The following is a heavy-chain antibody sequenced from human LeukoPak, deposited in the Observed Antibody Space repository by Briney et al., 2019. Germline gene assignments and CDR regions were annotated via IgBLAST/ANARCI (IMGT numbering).Heavy chain of an antibody. D-gene: IGHD3-3*01. V-gene: IGHV3-7*01. J-gene: IGHJ4*02. CDR2: IKQDGSEK. CDR3: ARGYYGFWSGYYHGFDY. Sequence: GGSLRLSCAASGFTFSSYWMSWVRQAPGKGLEWVANIKQDGSEKYYVDSVKGRFTISRDNAKNSLYLQMNSLRAEDTAVYYCARGYYGFWSGYYHGFDYWGQGTLVTVSS. CDR1: GFTFSSYW.